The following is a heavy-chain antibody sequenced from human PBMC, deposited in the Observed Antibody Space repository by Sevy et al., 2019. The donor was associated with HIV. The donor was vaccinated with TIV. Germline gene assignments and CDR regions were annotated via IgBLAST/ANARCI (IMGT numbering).Heavy chain of an antibody. CDR2: FSFGCGRI. V-gene: IGHV3-23*01. CDR3: AREGCTKPHDY. J-gene: IGHJ4*02. D-gene: IGHD2-8*01. CDR1: GFTLSKYS. Sequence: GGSLGLSCKASGFTLSKYSMSWVGQAPGKGREWASTFSFGCGRINYADSVKGRFTISRDDSKNTLYLQMNSLRAEDTAVYYCAREGCTKPHDYWGQGTLVTVSS.